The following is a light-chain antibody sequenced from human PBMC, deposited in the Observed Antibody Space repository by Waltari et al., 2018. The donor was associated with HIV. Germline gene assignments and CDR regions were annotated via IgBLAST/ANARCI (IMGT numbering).Light chain of an antibody. CDR2: SNN. CDR3: AAWDDSLHGEL. Sequence: QSVLTQTPSLSGTPGQRVTISCSGGYSNIGSNTVNWYQQFPGTAPRLLIYSNNQRPSGVPDRSSGSKSGTSASLVISELQSQDEADYHCAAWDDSLHGELFGGGTKLTVL. V-gene: IGLV1-44*01. CDR1: YSNIGSNT. J-gene: IGLJ2*01.